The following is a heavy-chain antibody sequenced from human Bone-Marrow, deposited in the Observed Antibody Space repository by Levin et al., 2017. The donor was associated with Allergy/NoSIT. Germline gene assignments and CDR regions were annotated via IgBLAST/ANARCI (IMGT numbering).Heavy chain of an antibody. J-gene: IGHJ4*02. CDR1: GFTFSDHY. CDR2: IRNKADRYTT. V-gene: IGHV3-72*01. Sequence: GGSLRLSCAASGFTFSDHYMDWVRQAPGKGLEWVARIRNKADRYTTVYAASVKGRFTISRDDSQNSLYLQMNSLKSEDTAVYYCARRAAPRMYYFDFWGQGTLVTFSS. D-gene: IGHD6-6*01. CDR3: ARRAAPRMYYFDF.